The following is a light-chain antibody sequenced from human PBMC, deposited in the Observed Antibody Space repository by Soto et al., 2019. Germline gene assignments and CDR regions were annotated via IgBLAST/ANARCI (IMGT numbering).Light chain of an antibody. J-gene: IGLJ2*01. Sequence: QAVVTQPPSVSGAPGQRGTISCTGSSSNIGAGYDVHWYQQLPGRAPKVLIYGNTNRPSGVPDRFSVSKSGTSASLAITGLQAEDEADYYCLSFDSSLSVVFGGGTKLTVL. CDR1: SSNIGAGYD. V-gene: IGLV1-40*01. CDR3: LSFDSSLSVV. CDR2: GNT.